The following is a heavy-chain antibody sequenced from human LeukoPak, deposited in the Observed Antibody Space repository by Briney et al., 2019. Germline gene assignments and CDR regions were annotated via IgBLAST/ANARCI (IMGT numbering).Heavy chain of an antibody. D-gene: IGHD1-26*01. J-gene: IGHJ4*02. CDR3: ARDLTSTSNWEFDY. CDR2: INPNSGGA. V-gene: IGHV1-2*04. CDR1: GYTFADYF. Sequence: ASVKVSCKASGYTFADYFIHWVRQAPGQGLEWMGRINPNSGGAEYAPKFQGWVTMTRDTSISTAYVEVSRLISDGTAVYYCARDLTSTSNWEFDYWGQGTLVIVSS.